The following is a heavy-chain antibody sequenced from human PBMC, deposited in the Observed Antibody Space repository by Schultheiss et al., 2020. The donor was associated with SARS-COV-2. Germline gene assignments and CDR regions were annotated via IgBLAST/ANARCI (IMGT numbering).Heavy chain of an antibody. Sequence: GGSLRLSCAASGFTFGSYAMSWVRQAPGKGLEWVSAISGSGGSTYYADSVKGRFTISRDNSKNTLYLQMNSLRAEDTAVYYCAKPTGPLFGVVIDPGYYGMDVWGQGTTVTVSS. CDR3: AKPTGPLFGVVIDPGYYGMDV. CDR1: GFTFGSYA. D-gene: IGHD3-3*01. J-gene: IGHJ6*02. CDR2: ISGSGGST. V-gene: IGHV3-23*01.